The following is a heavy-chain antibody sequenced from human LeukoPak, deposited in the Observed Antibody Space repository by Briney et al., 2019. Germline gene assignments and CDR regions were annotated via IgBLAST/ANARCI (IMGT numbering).Heavy chain of an antibody. V-gene: IGHV1-69*04. CDR1: GGTFSSYA. CDR2: IIPILGIA. D-gene: IGHD2-8*01. Sequence: SVKVSCKASGGTFSSYAISWVRQAPGQGLEWMGRIIPILGIANYAQKFQGRVTITADKSTSTAYMELSSLRSEDTAVYYCARGVCIKGVCFWFDPWGQGTLVTVSS. J-gene: IGHJ5*02. CDR3: ARGVCIKGVCFWFDP.